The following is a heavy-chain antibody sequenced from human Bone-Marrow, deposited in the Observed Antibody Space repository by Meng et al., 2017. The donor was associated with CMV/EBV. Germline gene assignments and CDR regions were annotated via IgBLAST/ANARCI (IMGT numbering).Heavy chain of an antibody. D-gene: IGHD3-3*01. Sequence: SMSSGGYYGRWIRQSPGKGLEWRGCKYYRERTNDKPTQKSRVSRSVDTSKNQFSLKLSSVTAADTAVYYCARTKDYDYWSGIGEWFDPWGQGTLVTVSS. CDR2: KYYRERT. CDR3: ARTKDYDYWSGIGEWFDP. CDR1: SMSSGGYY. V-gene: IGHV4-31*02. J-gene: IGHJ5*02.